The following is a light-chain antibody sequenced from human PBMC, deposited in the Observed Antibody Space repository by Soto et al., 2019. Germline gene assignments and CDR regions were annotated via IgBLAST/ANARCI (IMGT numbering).Light chain of an antibody. J-gene: IGKJ1*01. V-gene: IGKV3-15*01. CDR3: HQFHTRPRT. Sequence: EIVMTQSPATLSVSPGERASLSCTASQSINTNLAWYHLKPGQAPRLLIYAASTRAPGVPGRFSGSGSGTEFTLSNSTLQSEDFGFYYCHQFHTRPRTFGQGTKVEIK. CDR1: QSINTN. CDR2: AAS.